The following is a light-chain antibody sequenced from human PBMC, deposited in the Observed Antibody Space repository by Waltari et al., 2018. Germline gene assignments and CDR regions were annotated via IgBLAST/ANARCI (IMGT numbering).Light chain of an antibody. CDR1: DSDIGRHY. CDR2: KND. V-gene: IGLV1-47*01. Sequence: QSVLPQPASASGTPGQRVTIAGCGGDSDIGRHYVYWYHQFPGSAPKLLIYKNDQRPSGVPDRFSGSKSGTSASLAISGLRSEDEAEYSCATWDESLGAIFGGGTKLTVV. J-gene: IGLJ2*01. CDR3: ATWDESLGAI.